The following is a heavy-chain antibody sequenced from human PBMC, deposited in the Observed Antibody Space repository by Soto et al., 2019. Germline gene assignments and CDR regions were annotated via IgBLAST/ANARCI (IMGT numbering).Heavy chain of an antibody. D-gene: IGHD5-18*01. CDR3: ASFVDTAMTDAAVL. CDR2: IYYSGST. Sequence: QLQLQESGPGLVKPSETLSLTCTVSGGSISSSSYYWGWIRQPPGKGLEWIGSIYYSGSTYYNPSLKSRVTISVDTSKNQFSLKLSSVTAADTAVYYCASFVDTAMTDAAVLWGQGTLVTVSS. V-gene: IGHV4-39*01. J-gene: IGHJ4*02. CDR1: GGSISSSSYY.